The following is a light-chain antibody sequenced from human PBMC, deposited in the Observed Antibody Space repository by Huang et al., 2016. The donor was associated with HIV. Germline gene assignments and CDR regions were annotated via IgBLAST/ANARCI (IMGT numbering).Light chain of an antibody. V-gene: IGKV3-15*01. CDR3: QQYDNWPYS. CDR2: GAS. Sequence: ERVMTQSPATLSVSPGERASLSCRASQSVSSNLAWYPQKPGQAPRLLIYGASTRATGVPARFSGSGSGTEFTLTISSLQSEDFAVYYCQQYDNWPYSFGQGTKLEIK. CDR1: QSVSSN. J-gene: IGKJ2*03.